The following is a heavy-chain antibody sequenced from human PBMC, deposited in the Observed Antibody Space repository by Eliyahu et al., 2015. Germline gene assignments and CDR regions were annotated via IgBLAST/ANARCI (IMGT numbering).Heavy chain of an antibody. D-gene: IGHD3-3*01. CDR2: INYSGIT. Sequence: QVRLQQWGAGLLKPSETLSRTCAVYGGSFTGYYWSWIRQSPGKGLEWIGDINYSGITNHNTPLKSRVTISRDTSKNQFSLKLSSVTAADTAVYYCASSIFGVVNHPNYFDHWDQGTLVTVSS. CDR3: ASSIFGVVNHPNYFDH. V-gene: IGHV4-34*01. CDR1: GGSFTGYY. J-gene: IGHJ4*02.